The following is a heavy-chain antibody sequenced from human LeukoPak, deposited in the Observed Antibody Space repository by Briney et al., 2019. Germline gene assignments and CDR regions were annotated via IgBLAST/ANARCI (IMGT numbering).Heavy chain of an antibody. J-gene: IGHJ4*02. CDR2: FIPIFGTA. V-gene: IGHV1-69*13. CDR3: ARDLFLSSSPEPTEINGY. CDR1: GGTFSSYA. Sequence: SVKVSCKASGGTFSSYAISWVRQAPGQGLEWMGGFIPIFGTANYAQKFQGRVTITADESTSTAYMELSSLRSEDTAVYYCARDLFLSSSPEPTEINGYWGQGTLVTVSS. D-gene: IGHD6-6*01.